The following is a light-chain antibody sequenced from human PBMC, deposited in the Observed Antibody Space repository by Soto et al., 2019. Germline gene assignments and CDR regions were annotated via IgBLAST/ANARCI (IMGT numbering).Light chain of an antibody. Sequence: QSVLTQPASVSGSPGQSITISCTGTSSDVGAYNYVSWYQQLPGKAPKLMIYDVSTRPSGVSNRFSGSKSGNTASLTISGLQAEDETDYYCFSYTTSSTFVFGTGTQLTVL. V-gene: IGLV2-14*03. CDR1: SSDVGAYNY. J-gene: IGLJ1*01. CDR3: FSYTTSSTFV. CDR2: DVS.